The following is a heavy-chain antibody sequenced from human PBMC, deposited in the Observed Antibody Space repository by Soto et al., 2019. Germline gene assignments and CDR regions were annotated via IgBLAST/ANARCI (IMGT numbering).Heavy chain of an antibody. CDR2: ISAYNGNT. J-gene: IGHJ4*02. CDR3: ARARLGELSAYYFDY. D-gene: IGHD3-16*02. Sequence: ASVKVSCKASGYTFTSYGISWVRQAPGQGLEWMGWISAYNGNTNYAQKLQGRVTMTTDTSTSTAYMELSSLRSEDTAVYYCARARLGELSAYYFDYWGQGTLVTVSS. CDR1: GYTFTSYG. V-gene: IGHV1-18*01.